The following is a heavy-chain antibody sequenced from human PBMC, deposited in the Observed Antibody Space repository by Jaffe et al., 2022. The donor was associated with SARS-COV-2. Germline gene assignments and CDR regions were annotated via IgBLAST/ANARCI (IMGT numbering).Heavy chain of an antibody. J-gene: IGHJ4*02. D-gene: IGHD5-18*01. Sequence: QVQLVESGGGVVQPGRSLRLSCAASGFTFSSYAMHWVRQAPGKGLEWVAVISYDGSNKYYADSVKGRFTISRDNSKNTLYLQMNSLRAEDTAVYYCARDWSWEDTVDYWGQGTLVTVSS. V-gene: IGHV3-30-3*01. CDR3: ARDWSWEDTVDY. CDR2: ISYDGSNK. CDR1: GFTFSSYA.